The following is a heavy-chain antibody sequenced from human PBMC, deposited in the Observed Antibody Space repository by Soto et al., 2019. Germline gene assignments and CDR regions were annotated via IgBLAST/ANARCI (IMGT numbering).Heavy chain of an antibody. Sequence: PSETLSLTCAVSGGSISSNNWWSWVRQPPGKGLEWIGEIYHSGSTNYNPSLKSRVTVSVDKSMNQFSLKMTSVTAADTAVYYCATGKEYSSSWYYWGQGTLVTVSS. CDR3: ATGKEYSSSWYY. D-gene: IGHD6-13*01. CDR2: IYHSGST. J-gene: IGHJ4*02. V-gene: IGHV4-4*02. CDR1: GGSISSNNW.